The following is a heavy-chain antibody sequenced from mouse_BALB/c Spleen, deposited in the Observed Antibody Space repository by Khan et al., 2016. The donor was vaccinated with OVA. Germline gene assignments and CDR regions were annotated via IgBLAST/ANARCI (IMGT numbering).Heavy chain of an antibody. CDR3: ARAGWDVFAY. Sequence: QVQLQPSGPELVKPGASVKMSCKASGYTFTDYVMNWVKQRNGQGLEWIGQIYPGSDSTYYNEKFKGKATLTADRSSSTAYMQLSNLTSEDSAVYFCARAGWDVFAYWGQGTLVTVSA. CDR2: IYPGSDST. D-gene: IGHD4-1*01. J-gene: IGHJ3*01. V-gene: IGHV1-77*01. CDR1: GYTFTDYV.